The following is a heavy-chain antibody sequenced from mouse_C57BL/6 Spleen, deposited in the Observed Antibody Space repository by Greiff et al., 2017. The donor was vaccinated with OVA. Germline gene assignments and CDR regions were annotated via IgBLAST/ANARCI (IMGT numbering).Heavy chain of an antibody. Sequence: VQLQQPGAELVKPGASVKLSCKASGYTFTSYWMHWVKQRPGRGLEWIGRIDPNSGGTKYNEKFKSKATLTVDKPSSTAYMQLSSLTSEDSAVYYRARDWQLGRGGWFAYWGQGTLVTVSA. D-gene: IGHD4-1*02. V-gene: IGHV1-72*01. J-gene: IGHJ3*01. CDR3: ARDWQLGRGGWFAY. CDR2: IDPNSGGT. CDR1: GYTFTSYW.